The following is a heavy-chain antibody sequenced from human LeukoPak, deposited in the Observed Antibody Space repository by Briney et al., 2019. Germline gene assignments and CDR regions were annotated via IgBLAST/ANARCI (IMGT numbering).Heavy chain of an antibody. CDR2: IYWNDNM. Sequence: ASGPTLVNPTQTLTLTCTFSGFSLTTSGVGVGWIRQPPGKALEWLALIYWNDNMHYSPSLKNRLTITKDTSKNQVVLTMTNMDPVDTATYYCAHSLRASNWGSGYYWGQGTLVTVSS. D-gene: IGHD7-27*01. CDR1: GFSLTTSGVG. CDR3: AHSLRASNWGSGYY. J-gene: IGHJ4*02. V-gene: IGHV2-5*01.